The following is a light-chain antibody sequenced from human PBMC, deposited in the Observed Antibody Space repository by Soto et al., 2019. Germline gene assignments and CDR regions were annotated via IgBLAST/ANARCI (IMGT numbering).Light chain of an antibody. Sequence: QSALTQPASVSGSPVQSITISCTGTSSDVGAYNHVSWFQQRPGRAPKLMIYEVTHRPSGVSNRFSGSKSDNTASLTISGLQAEDEADYYCSSYTTNNMRVFGTWTKVNVL. CDR1: SSDVGAYNH. CDR3: SSYTTNNMRV. V-gene: IGLV2-14*01. J-gene: IGLJ1*01. CDR2: EVT.